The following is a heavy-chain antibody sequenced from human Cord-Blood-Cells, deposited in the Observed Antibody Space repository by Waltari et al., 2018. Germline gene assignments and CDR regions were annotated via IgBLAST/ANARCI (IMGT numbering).Heavy chain of an antibody. D-gene: IGHD3-3*01. Sequence: QLQLQESGPGLVKPSETLSLTCTVSGGSISSSSYYWGWIRQPPGKGLEWIGSIYYSGSTYYNPTHKSRVTISVDTSKNQFSLKLSSVTAADTAVYYCARFFEWLYYFDYWGQGTLVTVSS. CDR3: ARFFEWLYYFDY. CDR2: IYYSGST. V-gene: IGHV4-39*01. CDR1: GGSISSSSYY. J-gene: IGHJ4*02.